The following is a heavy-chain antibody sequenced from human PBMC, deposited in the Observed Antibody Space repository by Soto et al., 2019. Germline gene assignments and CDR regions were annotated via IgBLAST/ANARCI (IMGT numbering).Heavy chain of an antibody. J-gene: IGHJ6*03. CDR1: GFTVSSNY. D-gene: IGHD6-13*01. CDR3: ARDQSGVMSIAAAGTAYYYYMDV. V-gene: IGHV3-53*04. CDR2: IYSGGST. Sequence: GGSLRLSCAASGFTVSSNYMSWVRQAPGKGLEWVSVIYSGGSTYYADSVKGRFTISRNNSKNTLYLQMNSLRAEDTAVYYCARDQSGVMSIAAAGTAYYYYMDVWGKGTTVTVSS.